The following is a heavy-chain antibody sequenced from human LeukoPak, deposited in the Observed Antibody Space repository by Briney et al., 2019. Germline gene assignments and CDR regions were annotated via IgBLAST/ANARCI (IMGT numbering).Heavy chain of an antibody. CDR1: GGSISSSSYY. CDR2: IYCSGST. CDR3: ARRGYYDSSGYYYVDY. D-gene: IGHD3-22*01. V-gene: IGHV4-39*01. Sequence: SETLSLTCTVSGGSISSSSYYWGWIRQPPGKGLEWIGSIYCSGSTYYNPSLKSRVTISVDTSKNQFSLKLSSVTAADTAVYYCARRGYYDSSGYYYVDYWGQGTLVTVSS. J-gene: IGHJ4*02.